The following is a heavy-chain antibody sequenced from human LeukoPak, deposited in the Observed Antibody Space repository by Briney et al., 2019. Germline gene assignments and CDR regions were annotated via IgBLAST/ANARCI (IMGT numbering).Heavy chain of an antibody. V-gene: IGHV3-30-3*01. Sequence: GGSLRLSCAASGFTFSSYPMQWVRQAPGKGREGVADIGYDGVNKYYADSVKGRFNISRDDYKDTVYLQMNSLRAEDTAVYYCAKDEIGAVAGLLDYWGQGTLVTVSS. CDR1: GFTFSSYP. CDR2: IGYDGVNK. D-gene: IGHD6-19*01. J-gene: IGHJ4*02. CDR3: AKDEIGAVAGLLDY.